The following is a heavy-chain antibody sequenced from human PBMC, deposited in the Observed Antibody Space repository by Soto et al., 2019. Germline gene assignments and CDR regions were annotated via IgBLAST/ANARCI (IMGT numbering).Heavy chain of an antibody. CDR3: ARLMVVAAPAGWFDP. CDR2: IYPGDSDT. D-gene: IGHD2-15*01. V-gene: IGHV5-51*01. Sequence: GESLKISCNASGYSFTHDWIGWVRQMPGKGLEWMGVIYPGDSDTIYSPSFKGQVTISADKSISTAYLQWTSLKASDTAIYYCARLMVVAAPAGWFDPWGQGTLVTVSS. J-gene: IGHJ5*02. CDR1: GYSFTHDW.